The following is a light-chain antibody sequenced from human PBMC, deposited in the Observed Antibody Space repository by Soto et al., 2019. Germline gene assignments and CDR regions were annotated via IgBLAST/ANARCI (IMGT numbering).Light chain of an antibody. CDR3: QQYNNWPPLT. J-gene: IGKJ4*01. CDR1: QSACPN. CDR2: GAS. V-gene: IGKV3-15*01. Sequence: EIMMKQSPVTLSLSPGGGTTPPLQASQSACPNFAWYQQQPGQPPRLLIYGASIRATGVPARFSGSGSGTEFTLTISSLQSEDFAVYYCQQYNNWPPLTFGGGTKVEIE.